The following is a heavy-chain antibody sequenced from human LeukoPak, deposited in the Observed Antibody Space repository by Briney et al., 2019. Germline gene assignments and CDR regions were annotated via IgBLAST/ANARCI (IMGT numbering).Heavy chain of an antibody. CDR2: INPNSGGT. V-gene: IGHV1-2*02. J-gene: IGHJ4*02. CDR3: ARVRGGGSTLAP. D-gene: IGHD6-13*01. CDR1: GYTFTGYY. Sequence: GASVKVSCTASGYTFTGYYMHWVRHAPGQGLEWMGWINPNSGGTNYAQKFQGRVTITRDTSISTAYMELSRLRTDDTAVYYCARVRGGGSTLAPWGQGTLVTVSS.